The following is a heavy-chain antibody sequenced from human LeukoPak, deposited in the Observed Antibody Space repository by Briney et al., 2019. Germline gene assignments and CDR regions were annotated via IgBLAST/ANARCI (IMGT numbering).Heavy chain of an antibody. V-gene: IGHV3-30*18. CDR3: AKDRVRGVLYYYGMDV. J-gene: IGHJ6*02. CDR2: ISYDGSNK. D-gene: IGHD3-10*01. Sequence: AGGSLRLSCAASGFIFSSYGMHWVRQAPGKGLEWVAVISYDGSNKYYTDSVTRLFTISRDNSNNTLYLQMNSLRGEDTAVYYCAKDRVRGVLYYYGMDVWGQGTTVTVSS. CDR1: GFIFSSYG.